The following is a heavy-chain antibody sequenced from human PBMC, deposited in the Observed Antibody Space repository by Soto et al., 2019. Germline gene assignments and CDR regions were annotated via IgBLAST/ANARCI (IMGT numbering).Heavy chain of an antibody. V-gene: IGHV3-73*01. J-gene: IGHJ5*02. D-gene: IGHD3-10*01. CDR1: GFTFSGSA. Sequence: PGGSLRLSCAASGFTFSGSAMHWVRQASGKGLEWVGRIRSKANSYATAYAASVKGRFTISRDDSKNTAYLQMNSLKTEDTAVIYCTLLRMFYGSGINWFDPWGQGTLVTVSS. CDR3: TLLRMFYGSGINWFDP. CDR2: IRSKANSYAT.